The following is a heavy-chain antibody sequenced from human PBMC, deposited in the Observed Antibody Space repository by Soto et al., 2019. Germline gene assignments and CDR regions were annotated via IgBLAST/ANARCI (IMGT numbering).Heavy chain of an antibody. CDR3: ARHVSLGGTGGYITSYIVDY. Sequence: RGESLKISCNVSGYSFISYWIGWVRQMPGKGLEWMGIIYPGDSDTRYSPSFQGQVTISADKSISTAYLQWSSLKASDTAMYYCARHVSLGGTGGYITSYIVDYWGQGTLVTV. J-gene: IGHJ4*02. V-gene: IGHV5-51*01. CDR1: GYSFISYW. D-gene: IGHD7-27*01. CDR2: IYPGDSDT.